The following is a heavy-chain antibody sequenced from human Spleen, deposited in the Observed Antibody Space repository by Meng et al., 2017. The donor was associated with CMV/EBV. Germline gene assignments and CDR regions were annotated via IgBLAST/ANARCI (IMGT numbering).Heavy chain of an antibody. CDR3: ARLDEPFYNYGLDV. Sequence: GESLKIYCAASGFIFSRYEMNWFRRAPGKGLEWISYISRSGDNIYYADSVKGRFTVSRDNAENSLFLQMNSLRVEDTAVYYCARLDEPFYNYGLDVWGQGATVTVSS. V-gene: IGHV3-48*03. CDR2: ISRSGDNI. D-gene: IGHD1-1*01. J-gene: IGHJ6*02. CDR1: GFIFSRYE.